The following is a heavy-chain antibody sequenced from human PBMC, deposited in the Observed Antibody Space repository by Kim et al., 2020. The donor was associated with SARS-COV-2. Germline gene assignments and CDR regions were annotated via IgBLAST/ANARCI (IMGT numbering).Heavy chain of an antibody. Sequence: GGSLRLSCAASGFTSSTYAMHWVRQTTEKRLEWVASSGVAGDTYYSDSVKGRFIISRENDKNYWYLQMNSMRAGDTAVYYCARDTGVFDLWGRGTLVTVSS. CDR1: GFTSSTYA. V-gene: IGHV3-13*01. CDR2: SGVAGDT. J-gene: IGHJ2*01. CDR3: ARDTGVFDL. D-gene: IGHD2-8*02.